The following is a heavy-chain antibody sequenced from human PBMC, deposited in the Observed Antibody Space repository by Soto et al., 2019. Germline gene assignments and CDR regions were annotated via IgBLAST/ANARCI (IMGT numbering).Heavy chain of an antibody. D-gene: IGHD3-9*01. V-gene: IGHV3-23*01. CDR3: AKKGILTGYSLPLWYFDY. Sequence: PGGSLRLSCAASGFAFSSYAMSWVRQAPGKGLEWVSAISGSGGSTYYADSVKGRFTISRDNSKNTLYLQMNSLRAEDTAVYYCAKKGILTGYSLPLWYFDYWGQGTLVTVSS. CDR2: ISGSGGST. CDR1: GFAFSSYA. J-gene: IGHJ4*02.